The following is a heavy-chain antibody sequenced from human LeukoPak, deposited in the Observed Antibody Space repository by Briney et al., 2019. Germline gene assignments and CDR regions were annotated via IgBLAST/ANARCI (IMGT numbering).Heavy chain of an antibody. CDR2: IKQDGSEK. V-gene: IGHV3-7*01. Sequence: GGSLRLSCAASGFTFSSYWMSWVRQAPGKGLEGVANIKQDGSEKYYVDSVKGRFTISRDNAKNSLYLQMNSLRAEDTAVYYCARDREQLWLHPLDVWGKGTTVTVSS. CDR1: GFTFSSYW. CDR3: ARDREQLWLHPLDV. J-gene: IGHJ6*04. D-gene: IGHD5-18*01.